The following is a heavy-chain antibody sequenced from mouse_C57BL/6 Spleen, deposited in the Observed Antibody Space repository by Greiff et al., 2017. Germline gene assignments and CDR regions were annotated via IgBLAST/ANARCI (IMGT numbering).Heavy chain of an antibody. J-gene: IGHJ2*01. CDR3: ARYGNYFDY. CDR1: GYTFTSYW. CDR2: IDPSDSYT. D-gene: IGHD2-1*01. Sequence: VQLQQPGAELVMPGASVKLSCKASGYTFTSYWMHWVKQRPGQGLEWIGEIDPSDSYTNYNQKFKGKSTLTVDKSSSTAYMPLSSLTSEDSAVYYCARYGNYFDYWGQGTTLTVSS. V-gene: IGHV1-69*01.